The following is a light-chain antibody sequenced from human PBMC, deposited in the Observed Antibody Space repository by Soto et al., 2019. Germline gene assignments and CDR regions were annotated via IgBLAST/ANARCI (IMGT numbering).Light chain of an antibody. Sequence: EVVLTQSPDTLSSSPGETATLSCRASQSVDSYVAWYQQKLGQTPRLLIYDAYTRATGVAARFTGSGSATDFSLTITSLEPEDFAGYYGQQRAKWPSTVGPGTKVE. CDR1: QSVDSY. V-gene: IGKV3-11*01. CDR3: QQRAKWPST. CDR2: DAY. J-gene: IGKJ2*02.